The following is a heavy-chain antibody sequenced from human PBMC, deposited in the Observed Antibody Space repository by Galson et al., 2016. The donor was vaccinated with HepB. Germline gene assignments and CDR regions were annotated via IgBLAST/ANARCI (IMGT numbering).Heavy chain of an antibody. J-gene: IGHJ4*02. CDR3: ARGIAVAAAFFDS. CDR2: LYHSGDT. Sequence: ETLSLTCTVSGYSISSGFYWGCIRQPPGKGLEWIGTLYHSGDTYYNPSLKSRVTIPLDTSKNQFSLRLSPVTAADTAMYYCARGIAVAAAFFDSWGQGTLVTVSS. D-gene: IGHD6-19*01. CDR1: GYSISSGFY. V-gene: IGHV4-38-2*02.